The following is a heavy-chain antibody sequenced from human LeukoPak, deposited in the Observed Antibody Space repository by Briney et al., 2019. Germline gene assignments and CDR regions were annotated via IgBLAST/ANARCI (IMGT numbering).Heavy chain of an antibody. V-gene: IGHV4-34*01. CDR1: GGSFSGYY. J-gene: IGHJ5*02. CDR2: INHSGST. D-gene: IGHD3-10*01. CDR3: ARHALSYGSGSYYNGEYWFDP. Sequence: SETLSLTCAVYGGSFSGYYWSWIRQPPGKGLEWIGEINHSGSTNYNPSLKSRVTISVDTSKNQFSLKLSSVTAADTAVYYCARHALSYGSGSYYNGEYWFDPWGQGTLVTVSS.